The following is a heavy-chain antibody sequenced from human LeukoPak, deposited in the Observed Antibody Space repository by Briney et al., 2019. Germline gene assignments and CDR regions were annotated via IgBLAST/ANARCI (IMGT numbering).Heavy chain of an antibody. CDR2: IYYSGST. CDR3: ARGEYGDQTFDY. Sequence: KSSETLSLTCTVSGGSISSGGYYWSWIRQHPGKGLEWIGYIYYSGSTYYNPSLKSRVTISVDTPKNQFSLKLSSVTAADTAVYYCARGEYGDQTFDYWGQGTLVTVSS. V-gene: IGHV4-31*03. D-gene: IGHD4-17*01. CDR1: GGSISSGGYY. J-gene: IGHJ4*02.